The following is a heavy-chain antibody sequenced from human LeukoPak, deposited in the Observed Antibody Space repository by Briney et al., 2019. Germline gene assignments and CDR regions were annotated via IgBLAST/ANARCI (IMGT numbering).Heavy chain of an antibody. Sequence: PGGSLRLSCAASGFTFSSYWMSWVRQAPGKGLEWVANIKQDGSEKYYVDSVKGRFTISRDNAKNSLYLQMNSLRAEGTAVYYCAGDREWELPADAFDIWGQGTMVTVSS. CDR1: GFTFSSYW. CDR3: AGDREWELPADAFDI. CDR2: IKQDGSEK. D-gene: IGHD1-26*01. J-gene: IGHJ3*02. V-gene: IGHV3-7*01.